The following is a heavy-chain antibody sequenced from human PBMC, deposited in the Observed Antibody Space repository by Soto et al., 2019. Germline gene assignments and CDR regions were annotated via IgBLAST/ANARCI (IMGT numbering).Heavy chain of an antibody. Sequence: SETLSLTCDVSGDTISTGGYTWAWIRQPPGKALEWIGYTYHSGNPYYNPSLKSRVTISVDTSKNQFSLKLSSVTAADTAVYYCAHASTAPGYYYGMDVWGQGTTVTVSS. J-gene: IGHJ6*02. CDR2: TYHSGNP. CDR3: AHASTAPGYYYGMDV. V-gene: IGHV4-30-2*02. CDR1: GDTISTGGYT. D-gene: IGHD2-21*02.